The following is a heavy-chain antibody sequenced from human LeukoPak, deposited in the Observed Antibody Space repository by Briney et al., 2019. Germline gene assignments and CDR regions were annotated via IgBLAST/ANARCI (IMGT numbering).Heavy chain of an antibody. CDR3: ARRICSSTSCYTGQFDY. Sequence: SETLSLTCAVSGYSISSGYCCAWIRPPPGKGLEWIGSTHHSGSTYHNPSLKSRVTISVDTSKNQFPLKLSSVTAADTAVYYCARRICSSTSCYTGQFDYWGQGTLVTVSS. V-gene: IGHV4-38-2*01. CDR1: GYSISSGYC. D-gene: IGHD2-2*02. CDR2: THHSGST. J-gene: IGHJ4*02.